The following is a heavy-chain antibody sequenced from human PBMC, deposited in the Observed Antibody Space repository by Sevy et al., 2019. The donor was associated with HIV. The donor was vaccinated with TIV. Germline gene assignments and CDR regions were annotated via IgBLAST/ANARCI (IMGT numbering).Heavy chain of an antibody. D-gene: IGHD3-22*01. V-gene: IGHV1-24*01. J-gene: IGHJ4*02. Sequence: ASVKVSCKDSGYTLTQLSMHWVRQAPGKGLEWMGSFDPEDDEKIYAKKLQGRLTMTEDTSTDTAYMELSSLRSEDTAVYYCSTTKDYYESSGDPFDYWGQGTLVTVSS. CDR2: FDPEDDEK. CDR3: STTKDYYESSGDPFDY. CDR1: GYTLTQLS.